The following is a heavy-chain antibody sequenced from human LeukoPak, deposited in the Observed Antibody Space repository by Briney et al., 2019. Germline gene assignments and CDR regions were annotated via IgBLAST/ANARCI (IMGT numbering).Heavy chain of an antibody. V-gene: IGHV3-64D*06. J-gene: IGHJ4*02. CDR2: ISSNGGST. CDR3: ARRSPNYYFDY. Sequence: GGSLRLSCSASGFTFSSYAMHWVRQAPGKGLEYVSAISSNGGSTYYADSVKGRFTISRDNSKNTLYLQISSLRVEDTAVYYCARRSPNYYFDYWGQGTLVTVSS. CDR1: GFTFSSYA.